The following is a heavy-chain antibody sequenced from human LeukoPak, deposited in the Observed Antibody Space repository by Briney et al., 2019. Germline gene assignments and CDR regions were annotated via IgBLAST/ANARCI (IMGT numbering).Heavy chain of an antibody. Sequence: PGGSLRLSCAASGFTFGDYWMSWVRQAPGKGLEWVAKIRQDGSQKAYVDSVKGRFTISRDNAENSLYLQMNSLRAEDTAVYYCVRAPRVDSGCQYYFDYWGQGTVVTVSS. CDR2: IRQDGSQK. J-gene: IGHJ4*02. V-gene: IGHV3-7*04. CDR1: GFTFGDYW. D-gene: IGHD3-22*01. CDR3: VRAPRVDSGCQYYFDY.